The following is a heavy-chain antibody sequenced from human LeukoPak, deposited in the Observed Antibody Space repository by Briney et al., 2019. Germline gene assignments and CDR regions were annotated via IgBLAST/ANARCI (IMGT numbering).Heavy chain of an antibody. V-gene: IGHV1-2*02. CDR2: INPNSGGT. Sequence: ASVTVSCKASGYTFTGYYMHWVRQAPGQGLEWMGWINPNSGGTNYAQKFQGRVTMTRDTSISTAYMELSRLRSDDTAVYYCARNGEYRYSYGYVYGYWGQGTLVTVSS. D-gene: IGHD5-18*01. CDR1: GYTFTGYY. J-gene: IGHJ4*02. CDR3: ARNGEYRYSYGYVYGY.